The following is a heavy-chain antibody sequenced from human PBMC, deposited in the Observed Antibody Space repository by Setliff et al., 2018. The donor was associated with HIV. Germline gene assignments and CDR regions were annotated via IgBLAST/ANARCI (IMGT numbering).Heavy chain of an antibody. V-gene: IGHV3-48*04. J-gene: IGHJ4*02. CDR1: GFTFSSYS. D-gene: IGHD3-22*01. CDR2: ISTSGSTV. Sequence: GGSLRLSCAASGFTFSSYSMSWIRQAPGKGLEWVSYISTSGSTVYYADSVKGRFTISRDNAKNSLYLQMNSLRAEDTAVYYCARDAYDSSGYYYSLDYWGQGTLVTVSS. CDR3: ARDAYDSSGYYYSLDY.